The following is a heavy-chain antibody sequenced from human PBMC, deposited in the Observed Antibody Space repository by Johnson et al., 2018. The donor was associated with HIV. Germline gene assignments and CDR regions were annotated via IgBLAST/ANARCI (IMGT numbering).Heavy chain of an antibody. CDR1: GFTFSSYA. V-gene: IGHV3-30*14. CDR3: ARDGYYDRSGYWGLDAFHI. D-gene: IGHD3-22*01. J-gene: IGHJ3*02. Sequence: QVQLVESGGGVVQPGRSLRLSCAASGFTFSSYAMHWVRQAPGKGLEWVAVISYDGSNKYYADSVKGPFTISRDNSKNTLYLQMGSLRVEDMAVYYCARDGYYDRSGYWGLDAFHIWGQGTTVTVSS. CDR2: ISYDGSNK.